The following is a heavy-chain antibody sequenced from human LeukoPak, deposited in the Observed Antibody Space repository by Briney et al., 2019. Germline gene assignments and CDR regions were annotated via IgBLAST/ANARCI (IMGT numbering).Heavy chain of an antibody. CDR1: GFTFSSYA. CDR3: AKDFAGMTTVTTGTGCFDL. J-gene: IGHJ2*01. D-gene: IGHD4-17*01. Sequence: PGGSLRLSCAASGFTFSSYAMSWVRQAPGKGLEWVSAISGSGGSTYYADSVKGRFTISRDNAKNSLYLQMNSLRAEDTALYYCAKDFAGMTTVTTGTGCFDLWGRGTLVTVSS. CDR2: ISGSGGST. V-gene: IGHV3-23*01.